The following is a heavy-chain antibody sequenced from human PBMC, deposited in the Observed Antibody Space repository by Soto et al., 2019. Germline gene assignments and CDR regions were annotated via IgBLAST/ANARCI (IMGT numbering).Heavy chain of an antibody. CDR2: ISAYNGNT. J-gene: IGHJ6*02. CDR1: GYTFTSYG. Sequence: QVQLVQSGAEVKKPGASVKVSCKASGYTFTSYGISWVRQAPGQGLEWMGWISAYNGNTNYAQKLQGRVTMTTDTVTSTAYMELRSLRSDDTAVYYCARDEVCTNGVCYRYYYYGMDVWGQGTTVTVSS. D-gene: IGHD2-8*01. CDR3: ARDEVCTNGVCYRYYYYGMDV. V-gene: IGHV1-18*01.